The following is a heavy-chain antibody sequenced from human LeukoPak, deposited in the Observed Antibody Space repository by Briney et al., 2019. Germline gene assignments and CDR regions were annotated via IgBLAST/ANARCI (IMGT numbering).Heavy chain of an antibody. Sequence: ASVKVSCKASGYTFISYGISWVRQAPGQGLEWMGWISAYKGNTNYAQKFQGRVTITADESTSTAYMELSSLRSEDTAVYYCARGVREWELLPYYFDYWGQGTLVTVSS. CDR2: ISAYKGNT. V-gene: IGHV1-18*01. D-gene: IGHD1-26*01. CDR1: GYTFISYG. J-gene: IGHJ4*02. CDR3: ARGVREWELLPYYFDY.